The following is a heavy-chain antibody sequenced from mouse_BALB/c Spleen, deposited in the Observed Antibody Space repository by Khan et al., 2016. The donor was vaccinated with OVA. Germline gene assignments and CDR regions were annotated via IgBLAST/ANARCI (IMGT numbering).Heavy chain of an antibody. CDR1: DYTFTSYW. J-gene: IGHJ4*01. CDR3: ARSNYYGSSLYAMDY. V-gene: IGHV1S41*01. D-gene: IGHD1-1*01. Sequence: DLVKPGASVKLSCKASDYTFTSYWINWIKQRPGQGLEWIGRIGPGSGSTSYNEMFTGKATLTVDTTSSTAYIQLSSLSSEDSAVYVCARSNYYGSSLYAMDYWGQGTSVTVSS. CDR2: IGPGSGST.